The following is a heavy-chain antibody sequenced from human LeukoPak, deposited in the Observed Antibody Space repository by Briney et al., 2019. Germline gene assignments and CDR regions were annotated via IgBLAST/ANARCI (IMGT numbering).Heavy chain of an antibody. Sequence: GASVKVSCKAFGYTFTAYYVHWVRQAPGQGLEWMGRIDPKSGDTNYAQKFQDRVTMTRDTSMNTAYMEISRLTYDDTAVYYCARVVEQQLVIWYYYYMDVWGKGTTVTVSS. J-gene: IGHJ6*03. D-gene: IGHD6-13*01. CDR2: IDPKSGDT. CDR3: ARVVEQQLVIWYYYYMDV. CDR1: GYTFTAYY. V-gene: IGHV1-2*06.